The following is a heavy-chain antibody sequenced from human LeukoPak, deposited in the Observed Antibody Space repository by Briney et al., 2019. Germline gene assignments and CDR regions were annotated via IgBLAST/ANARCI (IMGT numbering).Heavy chain of an antibody. CDR2: ISAYNGNT. V-gene: IGHV1-18*01. J-gene: IGHJ5*02. CDR3: ARDNEDIVANWFDP. Sequence: GASVKVSCKASGYTFTSYGISWVRQAPGQGLEWMGWISAYNGNTNYAQKLQGRVTMTTDTSTSTAYMELRSLRSDDTAVYYCARDNEDIVANWFDPWGQGTLVTVSS. CDR1: GYTFTSYG. D-gene: IGHD5-12*01.